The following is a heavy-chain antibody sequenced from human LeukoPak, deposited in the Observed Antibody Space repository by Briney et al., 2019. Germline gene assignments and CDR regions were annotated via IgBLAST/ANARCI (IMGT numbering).Heavy chain of an antibody. V-gene: IGHV4-59*01. D-gene: IGHD3-22*01. CDR2: IYYSGST. CDR1: GGSISSYY. Sequence: SETLSLTRTVSGGSISSYYWSWIRQPPGKGLEWIGYIYYSGSTNYNPSLKSRVTISVDTSKNQFSLKLSSVTAADTAVYYCARDRSGYGLRAFDIWGQGTMVTVSS. J-gene: IGHJ3*02. CDR3: ARDRSGYGLRAFDI.